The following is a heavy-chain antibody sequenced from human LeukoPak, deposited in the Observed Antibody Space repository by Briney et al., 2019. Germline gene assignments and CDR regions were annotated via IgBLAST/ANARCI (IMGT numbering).Heavy chain of an antibody. Sequence: ASVKVSCKASGYTFTSYAMNWVRQTPGQGLEWMGWINTNTGNPTYAQGFTGRFVFSLDTSVSTAYLQISSLKAEDTAVYYCARGWIQLWSHPPDYWGQGTLVTVSS. D-gene: IGHD5-18*01. CDR2: INTNTGNP. J-gene: IGHJ4*02. CDR1: GYTFTSYA. V-gene: IGHV7-4-1*02. CDR3: ARGWIQLWSHPPDY.